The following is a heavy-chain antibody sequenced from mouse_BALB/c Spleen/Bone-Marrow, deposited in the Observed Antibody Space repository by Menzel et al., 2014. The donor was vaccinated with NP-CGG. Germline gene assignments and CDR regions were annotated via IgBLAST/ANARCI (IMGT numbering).Heavy chain of an antibody. Sequence: DVMLVESGGGLVKPGGSLKLFCAASGFTFSDYYMYWVRQTPEKRLEWVATISGGGSYTYYPDSVKGRFTISRDNAKNNLYLQMSSLKSEDTAMYYCANYYGSSWFAYWGQGTLVTVSA. J-gene: IGHJ3*01. D-gene: IGHD1-1*01. CDR3: ANYYGSSWFAY. CDR2: ISGGGSYT. V-gene: IGHV5-4*02. CDR1: GFTFSDYY.